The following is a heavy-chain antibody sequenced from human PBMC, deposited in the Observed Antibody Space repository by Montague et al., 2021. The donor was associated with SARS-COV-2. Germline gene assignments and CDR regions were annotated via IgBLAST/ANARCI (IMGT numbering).Heavy chain of an antibody. V-gene: IGHV3-23*01. J-gene: IGHJ4*02. Sequence: SLRLSCAASGFTFNNYAMRWVRQVPGKGLEWVATIAHSGGTFYADSVVGRFTIARDNSKNTMYLQMNSLRVEDTAVYYCANYHDNTGYYGAFDNWGQGTLVTVSS. CDR3: ANYHDNTGYYGAFDN. D-gene: IGHD3-22*01. CDR2: IAHSGGT. CDR1: GFTFNNYA.